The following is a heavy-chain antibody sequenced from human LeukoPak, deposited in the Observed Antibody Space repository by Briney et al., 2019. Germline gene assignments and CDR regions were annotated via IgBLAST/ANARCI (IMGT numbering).Heavy chain of an antibody. Sequence: SETLSLTCAVSGYSISSGYYWGWIRHPPGQGLEWSGSIYHSGSTYYNPSLKSRVTISVDTSKNQFSLKLSSVTAADTAVYYCARALGTRYGYFDLCGRGNRVTVSS. D-gene: IGHD2-2*01. CDR3: ARALGTRYGYFDL. CDR1: GYSISSGYY. J-gene: IGHJ2*01. CDR2: IYHSGST. V-gene: IGHV4-38-2*01.